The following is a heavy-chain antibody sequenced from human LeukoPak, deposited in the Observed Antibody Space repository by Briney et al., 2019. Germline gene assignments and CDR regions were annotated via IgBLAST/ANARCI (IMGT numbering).Heavy chain of an antibody. CDR3: ARVRGYCSSTSCYGENWFDP. J-gene: IGHJ5*02. V-gene: IGHV1-18*04. CDR1: GYTFTSYG. CDR2: ISAYNGNT. D-gene: IGHD2-2*01. Sequence: ASVKVFCKASGYTFTSYGISWVRQAPGQGLEWMGWISAYNGNTNYAQKLQGRVTMTTDTSTSTAYMELRSLRSDDTAVYYCARVRGYCSSTSCYGENWFDPWGQGTLVTVSS.